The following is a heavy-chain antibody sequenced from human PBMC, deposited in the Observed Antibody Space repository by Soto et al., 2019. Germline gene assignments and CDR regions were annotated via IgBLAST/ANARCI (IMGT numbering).Heavy chain of an antibody. Sequence: GESLKISCKGSGYSFTSYWIGWVRQMPGKGLEWMGIIYPGDSDTRYSPSFQGQVTISADKSISTAYLQWSSLKASDTAMYYCARSEYYYGSGIHRPDRFEIWGHGTMVPAS. CDR2: IYPGDSDT. V-gene: IGHV5-51*01. CDR1: GYSFTSYW. J-gene: IGHJ3*02. D-gene: IGHD3-10*01. CDR3: ARSEYYYGSGIHRPDRFEI.